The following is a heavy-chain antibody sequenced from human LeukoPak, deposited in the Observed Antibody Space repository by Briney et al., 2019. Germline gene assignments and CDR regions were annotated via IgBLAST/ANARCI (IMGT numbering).Heavy chain of an antibody. CDR2: ISGSGTST. Sequence: GGSLRLSCEGSAFIFSGHWMNWVRQAPGKGLEWVSGISGSGTSTYYADSVKGRFTISRDNSKNTLYLQMNSLRAEDTAVYYCASRNYYDSSGYYYYYFDYWGQGILVTVSS. CDR1: AFIFSGHW. J-gene: IGHJ4*02. D-gene: IGHD3-22*01. V-gene: IGHV3-23*01. CDR3: ASRNYYDSSGYYYYYFDY.